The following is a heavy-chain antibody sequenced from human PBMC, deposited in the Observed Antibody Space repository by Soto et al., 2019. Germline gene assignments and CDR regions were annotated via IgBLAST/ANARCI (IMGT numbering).Heavy chain of an antibody. J-gene: IGHJ4*02. V-gene: IGHV1-18*01. D-gene: IGHD5-18*01. CDR1: GYTVTSYS. Sequence: CEGSGYTVTSYSTRWAVQSPGQGLEWMGWISAYNGNTNYAQKLQGRVTMTTDTSTSTAYMELRSLRAEDTAVYYCAKDRTVYSYGPVYWGQGTLVTVSS. CDR3: AKDRTVYSYGPVY. CDR2: ISAYNGNT.